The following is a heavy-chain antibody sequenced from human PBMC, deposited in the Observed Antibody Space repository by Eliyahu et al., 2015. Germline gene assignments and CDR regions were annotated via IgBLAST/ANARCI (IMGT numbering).Heavy chain of an antibody. Sequence: EVQLVESGGGLVQPGGSLRLSCAASGFTFSSHAMYWVRQAPGKGLESVSAISSDGGSTYYANSVKGRFTISRDNSKSTLHLQMGSLRAEDMGVYYCATEQGFGEIFWGQGTLVTVSS. D-gene: IGHD3-10*01. CDR1: GFTFSSHA. V-gene: IGHV3-64*01. J-gene: IGHJ4*02. CDR2: ISSDGGST. CDR3: ATEQGFGEIF.